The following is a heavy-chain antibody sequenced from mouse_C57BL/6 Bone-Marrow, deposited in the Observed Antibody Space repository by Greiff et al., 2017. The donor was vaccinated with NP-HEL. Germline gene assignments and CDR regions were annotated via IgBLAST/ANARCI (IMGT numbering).Heavy chain of an antibody. CDR2: IDPSDSYT. CDR1: GYTFTSYW. CDR3: ARLVYYGH. Sequence: QVQLQQPGAELVRPGTSVKLSCKASGYTFTSYWMHWVKQRPGQGLEWIGVIDPSDSYTNYNQKFKGKATLTVDTSSSTAYMQLSSLTSEDSAVYYCARLVYYGHWGQGTTLTVSS. D-gene: IGHD2-1*01. J-gene: IGHJ2*01. V-gene: IGHV1-59*01.